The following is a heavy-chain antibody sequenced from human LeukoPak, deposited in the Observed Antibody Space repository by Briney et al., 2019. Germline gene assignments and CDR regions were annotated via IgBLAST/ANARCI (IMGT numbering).Heavy chain of an antibody. D-gene: IGHD3-16*02. CDR3: AKLHHVVTFGGVIADPFDY. V-gene: IGHV3-23*01. CDR1: GFTFSSYA. CDR2: ISGTGGST. J-gene: IGHJ4*02. Sequence: GGSLRLSCAASGFTFSSYAMSWVRQAPGKGLEEVSAISGTGGSTYYADSVKGRFTISRDNSKNTLYLQMHRLRAEDTAVYYCAKLHHVVTFGGVIADPFDYWGQGTLVTVSS.